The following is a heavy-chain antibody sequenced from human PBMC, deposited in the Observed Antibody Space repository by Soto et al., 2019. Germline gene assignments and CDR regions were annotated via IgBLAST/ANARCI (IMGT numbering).Heavy chain of an antibody. CDR3: ARDGATDYDILTGYYSRSFEDAFDI. CDR1: GFTFSDYY. D-gene: IGHD3-9*01. Sequence: GGSLRLSCAASGFTFSDYYMSWIRQAPGKGLEWVSYISSSGSTIYYADSVKGRFTISRDNAKNSLYLQMNSLRAEDTAVYYCARDGATDYDILTGYYSRSFEDAFDIWGQGTMVTVSS. V-gene: IGHV3-11*01. J-gene: IGHJ3*02. CDR2: ISSSGSTI.